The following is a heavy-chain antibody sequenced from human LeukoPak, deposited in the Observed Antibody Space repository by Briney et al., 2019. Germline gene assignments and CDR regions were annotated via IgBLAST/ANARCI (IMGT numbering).Heavy chain of an antibody. CDR3: AREIRSGYYYYMDV. Sequence: ASVKVSCKASGYTFTGYYMHWVRQAPGQGLEWMGRINPNSGGTNYAQKFQGRVTMTRDTSISTAYMELSRLRSDDTAVYYCAREIRSGYYYYMDVWGKGTRSPSP. CDR2: INPNSGGT. V-gene: IGHV1-2*06. CDR1: GYTFTGYY. J-gene: IGHJ6*03.